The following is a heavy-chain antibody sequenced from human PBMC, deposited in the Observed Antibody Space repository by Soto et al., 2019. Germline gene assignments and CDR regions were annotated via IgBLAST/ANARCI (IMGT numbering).Heavy chain of an antibody. J-gene: IGHJ5*02. Sequence: SETLSLTCTVSGGSIDSGDYYWSWIRQPPGKGLEWIGYVYYSGTTNYNPFLKSRVTLSLDKSKNQFSLKMNSVTAADTAVYYCPRDGFCTSTTCRVRNWFAPCGQGSLVTVSS. CDR1: GGSIDSGDYY. D-gene: IGHD2-2*01. CDR3: PRDGFCTSTTCRVRNWFAP. V-gene: IGHV4-61*08. CDR2: VYYSGTT.